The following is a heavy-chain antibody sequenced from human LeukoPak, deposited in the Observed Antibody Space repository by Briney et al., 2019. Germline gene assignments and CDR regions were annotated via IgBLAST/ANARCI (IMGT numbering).Heavy chain of an antibody. CDR2: IYPGDSDT. CDR1: GFNFTSYW. D-gene: IGHD2-21*01. CDR3: ARVYCGGDCYLGDGFDI. J-gene: IGHJ3*02. Sequence: GESPKISCKGSGFNFTSYWIGWVRQMPGKGLEWMGIIYPGDSDTRYSPSFQGQVTISADKSISTAYLQWTSLKASDTAMYYCARVYCGGDCYLGDGFDIWGQGTMITVSS. V-gene: IGHV5-51*01.